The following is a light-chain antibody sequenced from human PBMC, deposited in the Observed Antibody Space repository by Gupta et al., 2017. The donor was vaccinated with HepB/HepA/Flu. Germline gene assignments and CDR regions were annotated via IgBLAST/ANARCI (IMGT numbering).Light chain of an antibody. Sequence: ELVMTQSPATLSVSPGERATLSCRASQCVSSNLAWYQQKPGQAPRLLIFGASTRATGIPARFSGSGSGTEFTLTISSLQSEDFAVYYCQQYNNWPPLTFGGGTKVEIK. CDR3: QQYNNWPPLT. CDR1: QCVSSN. J-gene: IGKJ4*01. CDR2: GAS. V-gene: IGKV3-15*01.